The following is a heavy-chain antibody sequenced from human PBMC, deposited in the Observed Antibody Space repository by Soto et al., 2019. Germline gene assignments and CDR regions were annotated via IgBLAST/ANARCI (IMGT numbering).Heavy chain of an antibody. J-gene: IGHJ4*01. Sequence: SETLSLTCAVSGGPISSRNYSWGWIRQPPGKSLEWIGTIYSHGNTYSKPSLKSRVTISVDTSNNQLSLKLRSVTAADTAVYYCARHDGFSSGWIFDYWGHGTLVTVSS. CDR3: ARHDGFSSGWIFDY. V-gene: IGHV4-39*01. D-gene: IGHD6-19*01. CDR2: IYSHGNT. CDR1: GGPISSRNYS.